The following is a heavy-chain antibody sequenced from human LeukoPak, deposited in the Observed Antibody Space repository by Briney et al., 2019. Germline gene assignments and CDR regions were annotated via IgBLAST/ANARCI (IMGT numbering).Heavy chain of an antibody. CDR3: TRAGVMASIVYFDY. D-gene: IGHD5-24*01. CDR1: GFTFSSYA. V-gene: IGHV3-30-3*01. J-gene: IGHJ4*02. Sequence: GRSLRLSCAASGFTFSSYAMHWVRQAPGKGLEWVAVISYDGSNKYYVDSVKGRFTISRDNSKNTLYLQMNSLRAEDTAVYYCTRAGVMASIVYFDYWGQGTLVTVSS. CDR2: ISYDGSNK.